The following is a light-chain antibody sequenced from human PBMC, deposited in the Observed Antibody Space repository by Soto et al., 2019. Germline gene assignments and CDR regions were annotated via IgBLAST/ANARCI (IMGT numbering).Light chain of an antibody. CDR2: AAS. J-gene: IGKJ1*01. CDR1: QSIRKY. Sequence: DIQMTQSPSSLSASVGDRVIITCRASQSIRKYLNWYQHKPGKVPTLLIYAASSLQSGVPSRFSGSGSGTEFTLTITSLQPEDFATYYCQQNGDTPPWTFXQGTKVDIK. V-gene: IGKV1-39*01. CDR3: QQNGDTPPWT.